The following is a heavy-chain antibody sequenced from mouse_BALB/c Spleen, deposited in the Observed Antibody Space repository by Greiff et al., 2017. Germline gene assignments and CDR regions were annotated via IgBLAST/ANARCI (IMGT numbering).Heavy chain of an antibody. D-gene: IGHD1-1*01. CDR3: VYYYGSSYYAMDY. Sequence: VQLQQSGAELMKPGASVKISCKATGYTFSSYWIEWVKQRPGHGLEWIGEILPGSGSTNYNEKFKGKATFTADTSSNTAYMQLSSLTSEDSAVYYCVYYYGSSYYAMDYWGQGTSVTVSS. CDR1: GYTFSSYW. J-gene: IGHJ4*01. V-gene: IGHV1-9*01. CDR2: ILPGSGST.